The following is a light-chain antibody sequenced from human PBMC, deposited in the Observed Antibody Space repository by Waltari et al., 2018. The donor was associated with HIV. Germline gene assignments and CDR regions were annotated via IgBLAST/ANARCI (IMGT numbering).Light chain of an antibody. CDR1: QDISNS. CDR3: QQASFFPLT. Sequence: DIQMTQSPSSVSGSVGDRVTINCRASQDISNSLAWYQQRPGKAPKLLIYSASNLQTGVPSRFSGSGSGTVFTLTISSLQPEDFATYYCQQASFFPLTFGPGTKVEVK. J-gene: IGKJ3*01. V-gene: IGKV1-12*01. CDR2: SAS.